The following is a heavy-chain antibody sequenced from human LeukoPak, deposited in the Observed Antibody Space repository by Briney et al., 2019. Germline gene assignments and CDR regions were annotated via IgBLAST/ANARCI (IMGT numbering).Heavy chain of an antibody. CDR1: GFTFSAYA. V-gene: IGHV3-23*01. CDR2: ISASGGGT. D-gene: IGHD1-26*01. Sequence: GGSLRLSCSASGFTFSAYAMSWVRQAPGKGLEWVSAISASGGGTYYADSVQGRFIISRDNSKNTLDLQMNSLRAEDTALYYCAKGQREGSNQSFDHWGQGTLVTVSS. CDR3: AKGQREGSNQSFDH. J-gene: IGHJ4*02.